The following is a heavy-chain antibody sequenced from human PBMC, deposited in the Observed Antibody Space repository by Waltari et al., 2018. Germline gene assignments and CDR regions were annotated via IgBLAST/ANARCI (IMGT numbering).Heavy chain of an antibody. Sequence: QVQLQQWGAGLLKPSETLSLTCAVYGGSFSGYYWSWIRQPPGKGLEWIGEINHSGSTNYNPSLKSRVTISVDTSKNQFSLNLSSVTAADTAVYYCASRKGKSGWYYWGQGTLVTVSS. J-gene: IGHJ4*02. CDR3: ASRKGKSGWYY. CDR2: INHSGST. V-gene: IGHV4-34*01. CDR1: GGSFSGYY. D-gene: IGHD6-19*01.